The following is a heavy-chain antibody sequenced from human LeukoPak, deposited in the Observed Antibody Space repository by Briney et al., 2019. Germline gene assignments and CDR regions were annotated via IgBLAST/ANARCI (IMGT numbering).Heavy chain of an antibody. D-gene: IGHD2/OR15-2a*01. V-gene: IGHV1-69*13. CDR2: IIPIFGTA. J-gene: IGHJ6*02. CDR3: AICLWTNYYYYGMDV. CDR1: GGTFSSYA. Sequence: SVKVSCEASGGTFSSYAISWVRQAPRQGLEWMGGIIPIFGTANYAQKFQGRVTITADESTSTAYMELSSLRSEDTAVYYCAICLWTNYYYYGMDVWGQGTTVTVSS.